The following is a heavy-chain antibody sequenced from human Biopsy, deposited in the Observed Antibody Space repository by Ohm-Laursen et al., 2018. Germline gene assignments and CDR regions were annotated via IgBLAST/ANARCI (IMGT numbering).Heavy chain of an antibody. Sequence: SDTLSLTCSVSGDSVTKYYWSWIRQPPGKGLEWIGHIYYSVMTNYNPSLQSRVSISVDTSRNQVSLTLSFVTAADTAVYYCARWTPEYDSSRYYLDAFDIWGQGTKVTVSS. CDR3: ARWTPEYDSSRYYLDAFDI. CDR2: IYYSVMT. V-gene: IGHV4-59*02. J-gene: IGHJ3*02. D-gene: IGHD3-22*01. CDR1: GDSVTKYY.